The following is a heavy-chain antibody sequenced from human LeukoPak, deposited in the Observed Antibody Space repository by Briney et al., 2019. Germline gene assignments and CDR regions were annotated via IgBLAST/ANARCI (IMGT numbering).Heavy chain of an antibody. CDR2: ISHDGNNE. D-gene: IGHD2-21*02. Sequence: GGSLRLSCAASGFTFNNYGLHWVRQAPGKGLEWVTLISHDGNNEYYADSVKGRFATSRDDSKDTLYLQMNSLRAEDTAVYYCAKDPSLRVTLPVWGQGTLVTVSS. CDR3: AKDPSLRVTLPV. V-gene: IGHV3-30*18. CDR1: GFTFNNYG. J-gene: IGHJ4*02.